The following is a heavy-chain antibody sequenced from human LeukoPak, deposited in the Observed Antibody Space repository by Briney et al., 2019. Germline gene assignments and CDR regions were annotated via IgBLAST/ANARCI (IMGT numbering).Heavy chain of an antibody. Sequence: GGSLRLSCAASGFTFSSYAMSWVRQAPGKGLEWVSAISSSSRSYIYYADSVKGRFTISRDNSKNTLYLQMNSLRAEDTAVYYCAREFRSSSGRWYYYYYYMDVWGKGTTVTVSS. V-gene: IGHV3-23*01. D-gene: IGHD6-13*01. J-gene: IGHJ6*03. CDR2: ISSSSRSYI. CDR1: GFTFSSYA. CDR3: AREFRSSSGRWYYYYYYMDV.